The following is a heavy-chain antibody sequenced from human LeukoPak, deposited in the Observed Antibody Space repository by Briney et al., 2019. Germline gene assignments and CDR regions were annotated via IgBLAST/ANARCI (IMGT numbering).Heavy chain of an antibody. D-gene: IGHD6-13*01. CDR3: ARDRHSSSWYPYNDYGMDV. CDR1: GYTFTSYV. Sequence: ASVKVSCKASGYTFTSYVISCVRQAPGQGLEWMGWISAYNGNTNYAQKLQGRVTMTTDTSTSTAYMELRSLRSDDTAVYYCARDRHSSSWYPYNDYGMDVWGQGTTVTVSS. J-gene: IGHJ6*02. CDR2: ISAYNGNT. V-gene: IGHV1-18*01.